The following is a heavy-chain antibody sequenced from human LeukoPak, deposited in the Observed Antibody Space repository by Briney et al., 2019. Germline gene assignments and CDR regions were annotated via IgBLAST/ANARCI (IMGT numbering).Heavy chain of an antibody. Sequence: GGSLRLSCAASGFTFSSYGMHWVRQAPGKGLEWVASIRYDGSNKYYADSVKGRFTISRDNSKNTLYLQMNSLRAEDTAVYYCAKDQWEAAAGRETYYYYYHMDVWGKGTTVTVSS. CDR2: IRYDGSNK. J-gene: IGHJ6*03. CDR3: AKDQWEAAAGRETYYYYYHMDV. CDR1: GFTFSSYG. V-gene: IGHV3-30*02. D-gene: IGHD6-13*01.